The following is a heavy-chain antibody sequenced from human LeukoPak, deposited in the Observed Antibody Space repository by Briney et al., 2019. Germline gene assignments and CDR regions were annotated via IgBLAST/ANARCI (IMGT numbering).Heavy chain of an antibody. D-gene: IGHD3-22*01. CDR2: INPNSGGT. CDR1: GYTFTAYY. CDR3: ARSGYSHDAFDI. V-gene: IGHV1-2*04. J-gene: IGHJ3*02. Sequence: ASVKVSCKTSGYTFTAYYIHWVRQAPGQGLEWMGWINPNSGGTSYAQKFQGWVTMTRDTSIDTAYMELSRLRSDDSAVYYCARSGYSHDAFDIWGQGTMVTVSS.